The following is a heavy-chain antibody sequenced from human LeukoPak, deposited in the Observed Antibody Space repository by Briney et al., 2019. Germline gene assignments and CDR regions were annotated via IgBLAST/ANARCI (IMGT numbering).Heavy chain of an antibody. V-gene: IGHV1-18*01. J-gene: IGHJ6*02. Sequence: ASVKVSCKASGYTFTSYGISWVRQAPGQGLEWMGWISAYNGNTNYAQKLQGRVTMTTDTSTSTAYMELRSLRSDDTAVYYCARDGVVALVGYCSGGSCPPYYYYGMDVWGQGTTVTVSS. CDR2: ISAYNGNT. CDR1: GYTFTSYG. CDR3: ARDGVVALVGYCSGGSCPPYYYYGMDV. D-gene: IGHD2-15*01.